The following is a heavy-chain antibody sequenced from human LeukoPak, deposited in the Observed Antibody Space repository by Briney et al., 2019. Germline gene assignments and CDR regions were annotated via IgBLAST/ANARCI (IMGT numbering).Heavy chain of an antibody. V-gene: IGHV1-18*01. CDR1: GYTFTSYG. D-gene: IGHD3-3*01. CDR3: AREGYDLNQNHDLDV. Sequence: ASVKVSCKASGYTFTSYGISWVRQAPGQGLEWMGWISAYNGNTNYAQKLQGRVTMTTDTSTSTAYMELRSLRSDDTAVYYCAREGYDLNQNHDLDVWGQGTTVTVSS. CDR2: ISAYNGNT. J-gene: IGHJ6*02.